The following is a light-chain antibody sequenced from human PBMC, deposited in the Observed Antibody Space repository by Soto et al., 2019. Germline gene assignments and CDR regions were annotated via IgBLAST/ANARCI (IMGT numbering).Light chain of an antibody. CDR2: EGS. CDR1: SSDVGSYNL. J-gene: IGLJ1*01. Sequence: QSALTQPASVSGSPGQSITISCTGTSSDVGSYNLVSWYQQHPGIAPKLMLYEGSKRPSGVSNRFSGSKSGNTASLTISGLQAEDEAGYYCCAYAGSRTYVFGTGTKLTVL. CDR3: CAYAGSRTYV. V-gene: IGLV2-23*01.